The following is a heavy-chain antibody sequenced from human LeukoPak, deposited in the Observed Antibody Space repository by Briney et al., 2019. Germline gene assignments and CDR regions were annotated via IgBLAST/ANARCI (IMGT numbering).Heavy chain of an antibody. CDR1: GGSISSSSYY. J-gene: IGHJ4*02. V-gene: IGHV4-39*07. Sequence: SETLSLTCTVSGGSISSSSYYWGWIRQPPGKGLEWIGSIYYSGSTYYNPSLKSRVTISVDTSKNQFSLKLSSVTAADTAVYYCARLDYGDYFDYWGQGTLVTVSS. CDR3: ARLDYGDYFDY. CDR2: IYYSGST. D-gene: IGHD3-16*01.